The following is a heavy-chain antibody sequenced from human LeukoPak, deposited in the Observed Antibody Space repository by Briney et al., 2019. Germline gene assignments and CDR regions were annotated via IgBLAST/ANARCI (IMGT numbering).Heavy chain of an antibody. Sequence: PGGSLRLSCAASGFTFSSYSMNWVRQAPGKGLEWVSSISSSSSYIYYADSVKGRFTISRDNAKNSLYLQMNSLRAEDTAVYYCARGDRSGNYYGSGSPWGQGTLSPSPQ. CDR2: ISSSSSYI. J-gene: IGHJ5*02. CDR3: ARGDRSGNYYGSGSP. CDR1: GFTFSSYS. V-gene: IGHV3-21*01. D-gene: IGHD3-10*01.